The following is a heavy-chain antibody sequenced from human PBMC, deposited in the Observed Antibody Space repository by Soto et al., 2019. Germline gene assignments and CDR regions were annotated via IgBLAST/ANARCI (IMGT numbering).Heavy chain of an antibody. V-gene: IGHV2-5*02. D-gene: IGHD4-17*01. CDR3: ARRPRYGDFDY. CDR1: GFSLSTSGVG. CDR2: IYWDDDK. Sequence: QITLKESGPTLVKTTQTLTLTCTLSGFSLSTSGVGVGWIRQPPGKALEWLALIYWDDDKRYSPSLKSRLTITKDTSKNQVVLTMTTMDPVDTATYYCARRPRYGDFDYWGQGILVTVSS. J-gene: IGHJ4*02.